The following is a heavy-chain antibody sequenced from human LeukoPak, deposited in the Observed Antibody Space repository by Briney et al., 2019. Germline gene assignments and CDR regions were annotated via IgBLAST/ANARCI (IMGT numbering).Heavy chain of an antibody. CDR3: ARGIGSYTYDAFDI. CDR1: GYTFTTYA. Sequence: ASVKVSCKASGYTFTTYAMHWVRQAPGQRLEWMGWINTGNGNTKYSQKIQGRVTITRNTSASTAYMELSSLRSEDTAVYYCARGIGSYTYDAFDIWGQGTVVTVSS. D-gene: IGHD3-10*01. J-gene: IGHJ3*02. V-gene: IGHV1-3*04. CDR2: INTGNGNT.